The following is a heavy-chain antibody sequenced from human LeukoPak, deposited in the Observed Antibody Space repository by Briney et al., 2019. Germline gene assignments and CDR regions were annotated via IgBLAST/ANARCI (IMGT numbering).Heavy chain of an antibody. V-gene: IGHV3-74*01. J-gene: IGHJ4*02. Sequence: PGRSLRLSXAASGFTLTTYSIHWVRQAPEKGRGWVSRINIVVSTTNYADYMKGRFSISRDNAKKTLYLQMNSLRAEDTAVYYCARELPFDYWGQGTLVTVSS. CDR3: ARELPFDY. CDR2: INIVVSTT. CDR1: GFTLTTYS. D-gene: IGHD1-26*01.